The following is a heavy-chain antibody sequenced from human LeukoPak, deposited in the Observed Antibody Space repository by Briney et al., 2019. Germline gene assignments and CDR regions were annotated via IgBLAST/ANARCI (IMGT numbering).Heavy chain of an antibody. CDR2: IYPGDSDT. J-gene: IGHJ4*02. Sequence: GESLKISCKGSGYSFTSYWIGWVRQMPGKGLEWMGIIYPGDSDTRYSPSFQGQVTISADKSISTAYLQWTSLKASDTAIYYCARQPLVRDCGGDCEFDYWGQGTRVSVSS. CDR3: ARQPLVRDCGGDCEFDY. V-gene: IGHV5-51*01. CDR1: GYSFTSYW. D-gene: IGHD2-21*02.